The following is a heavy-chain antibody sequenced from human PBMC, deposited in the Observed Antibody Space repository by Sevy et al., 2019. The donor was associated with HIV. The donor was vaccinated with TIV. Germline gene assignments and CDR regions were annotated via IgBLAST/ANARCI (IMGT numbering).Heavy chain of an antibody. CDR3: AKAPRRDYDFWSGPLHY. CDR1: GFTFSSYG. V-gene: IGHV3-30*18. J-gene: IGHJ4*02. Sequence: GGSLRLSCAASGFTFSSYGMHWVRQAPGKGLEWVAVISYDGSNKYYADSVKGRFTISRDNSKNTLYLQMNSLRAEDTAVYYCAKAPRRDYDFWSGPLHYWGQGTLVTVSS. CDR2: ISYDGSNK. D-gene: IGHD3-3*01.